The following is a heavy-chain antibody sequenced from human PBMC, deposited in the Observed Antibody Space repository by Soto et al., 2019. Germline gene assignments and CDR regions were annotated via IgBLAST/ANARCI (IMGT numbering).Heavy chain of an antibody. CDR3: ARGSFVGANGGSDAFDS. CDR2: INTNNGGT. V-gene: IGHV1-2*04. D-gene: IGHD1-26*01. CDR1: GYTFTANY. Sequence: VQLVQSEADVEKPGASVTVSCKTSGYTFTANYIHWVRQAPGQGLEWMGWINTNNGGTHFAQKFQDWVTLTRDKSISTAYMELRRLKSVDTAIYYCARGSFVGANGGSDAFDSWGQGTMVSVSS. J-gene: IGHJ3*02.